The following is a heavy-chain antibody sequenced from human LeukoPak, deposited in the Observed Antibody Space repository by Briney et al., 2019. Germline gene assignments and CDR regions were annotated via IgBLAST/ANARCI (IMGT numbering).Heavy chain of an antibody. CDR3: AKLGFGEPIGDY. D-gene: IGHD3-10*01. J-gene: IGHJ4*02. CDR2: IRYDGSNK. CDR1: GFTFSSYG. Sequence: PGGSLRLSRAASGFTFSSYGMHWVRQAPGKGLEWVAFIRYDGSNKYYADSVKGRFTISRDNSKNTLYLQMNSLRAEDTAVYYCAKLGFGEPIGDYWGQGTLVTVSS. V-gene: IGHV3-30*02.